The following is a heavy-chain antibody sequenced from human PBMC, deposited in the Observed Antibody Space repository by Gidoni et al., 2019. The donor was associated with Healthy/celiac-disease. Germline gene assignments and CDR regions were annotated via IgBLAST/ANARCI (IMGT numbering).Heavy chain of an antibody. D-gene: IGHD2-21*02. CDR1: GFTFSSYN. J-gene: IGHJ4*02. CDR2: ISSSSSYI. CDR3: ARAPYCGGDCYSGVAGGNAYFDY. V-gene: IGHV3-21*01. Sequence: EVQLVESGGGLVKPGGSLRPSCAASGFTFSSYNINWVRQAPGKGLEWVSSISSSSSYIYYADSVKGRFTISRDNAKNSLYLQMNSLRAEDTAVYYCARAPYCGGDCYSGVAGGNAYFDYWGQGTLVTVSS.